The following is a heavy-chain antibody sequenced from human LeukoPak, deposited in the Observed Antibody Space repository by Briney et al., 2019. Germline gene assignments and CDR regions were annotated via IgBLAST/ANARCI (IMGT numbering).Heavy chain of an antibody. CDR1: GYTFTSYG. CDR3: ARDWGSIKVIADY. J-gene: IGHJ4*02. Sequence: AAVNVSCKATGYTFTSYGISWVRPAPGQGVEGMGWISSNSDNTNYAQKLQGRVTMTTGTSTSTDYMELRSLRSDDTALYFCARDWGSIKVIADYWGQGTLVTVSS. CDR2: ISSNSDNT. V-gene: IGHV1-18*01. D-gene: IGHD7-27*01.